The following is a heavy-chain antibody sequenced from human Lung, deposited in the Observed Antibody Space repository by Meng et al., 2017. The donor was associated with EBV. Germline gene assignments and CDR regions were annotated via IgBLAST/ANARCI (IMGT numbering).Heavy chain of an antibody. D-gene: IGHD5-12*01. CDR3: ARDPGLGYSGYDGILGY. CDR2: INYSGIT. V-gene: IGHV4-34*01. J-gene: IGHJ4*02. Sequence: QLQLQQWGAGILNPSETLSLPCGVSGMSFSSSYWSWIRQPPGKGLEWIGQINYSGITNYNPSLKRRVTISVDTSKNQFSLKLSSVTAADTAVYYCARDPGLGYSGYDGILGYWGQGTLVTVSS. CDR1: GMSFSSSY.